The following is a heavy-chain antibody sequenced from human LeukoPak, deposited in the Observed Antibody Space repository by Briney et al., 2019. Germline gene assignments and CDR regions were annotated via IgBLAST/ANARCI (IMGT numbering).Heavy chain of an antibody. CDR3: AKDGGLDYDFWSGYHRTAYYFDY. CDR1: GFTFSSYG. V-gene: IGHV3-33*06. Sequence: GRSLRLSCAASGFTFSSYGMHWVSQAPGKGLGWVAVIWYDGSNKYYADSVKGRFTISRDNSKNTLYLQMNSLRAEDTAVYYCAKDGGLDYDFWSGYHRTAYYFDYWGQGTLVTVSS. D-gene: IGHD3-3*01. CDR2: IWYDGSNK. J-gene: IGHJ4*02.